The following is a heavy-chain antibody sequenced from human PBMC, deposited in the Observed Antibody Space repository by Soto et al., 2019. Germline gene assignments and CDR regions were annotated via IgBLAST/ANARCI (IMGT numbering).Heavy chain of an antibody. J-gene: IGHJ4*02. Sequence: LLNVCRKTAGYGFTIYARRCLRQAPGQRLEWMGWINAGNGNTKYSQKFQGRVTITRDTSASTAYMELSSLRSEDTAVYYCAIDKYSSGWDYWGQGTLVTVTS. CDR2: INAGNGNT. CDR1: GYGFTIYA. V-gene: IGHV1-3*01. CDR3: AIDKYSSGWDY. D-gene: IGHD6-19*01.